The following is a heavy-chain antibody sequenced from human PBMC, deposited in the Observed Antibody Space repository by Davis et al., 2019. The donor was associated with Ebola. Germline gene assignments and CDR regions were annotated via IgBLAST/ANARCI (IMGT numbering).Heavy chain of an antibody. J-gene: IGHJ6*02. Sequence: PSETLSLTCAVYGGSLSGYYWTWIRQPPGTGLEWIGEIDHSGRSTCSSSLKSRVTISVDTSRNQFSLKVTSVTAADTAVYYCARDRRQSYGAGVIDEYYGMDVWGQGTTVTVSS. V-gene: IGHV4-34*01. CDR3: ARDRRQSYGAGVIDEYYGMDV. CDR2: IDHSGRS. D-gene: IGHD3-10*01. CDR1: GGSLSGYY.